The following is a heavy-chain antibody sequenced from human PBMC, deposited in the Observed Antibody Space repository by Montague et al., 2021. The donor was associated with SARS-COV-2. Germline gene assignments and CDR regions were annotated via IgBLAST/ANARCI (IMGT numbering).Heavy chain of an antibody. Sequence: SETLSLTCTVSGGSISSYYWSWIRQPPGKGMEWIGYMYYSGSTNYTPSLKSRVTLSVDTSKNQFSLTLSSVTAADTAVYYCARDFDYWGQGTLVTVSS. CDR3: ARDFDY. J-gene: IGHJ4*02. V-gene: IGHV4-59*13. CDR1: GGSISSYY. CDR2: MYYSGST.